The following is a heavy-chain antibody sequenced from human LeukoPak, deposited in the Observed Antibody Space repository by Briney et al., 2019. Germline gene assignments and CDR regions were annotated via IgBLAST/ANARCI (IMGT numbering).Heavy chain of an antibody. CDR2: MYYSGST. Sequence: PSETLSLTCTVSGGSISSSGYFWGWIRQPPGKGLEWIGSMYYSGSTYCNSSLKSRLTISVDTSKNQFSLKLSSMTASDTAVYYCARHRFGDYSFDYWDQGTLVTVSS. V-gene: IGHV4-39*01. CDR1: GGSISSSGYF. D-gene: IGHD3-10*01. CDR3: ARHRFGDYSFDY. J-gene: IGHJ4*02.